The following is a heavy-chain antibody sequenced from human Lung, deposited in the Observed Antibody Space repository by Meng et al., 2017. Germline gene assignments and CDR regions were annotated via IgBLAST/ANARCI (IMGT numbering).Heavy chain of an antibody. CDR3: TWAANSLSDY. J-gene: IGHJ4*02. Sequence: AASGFYFSNAWMSWVRQAPGKGLEWVGRIKSNTDGGTAEYAAPVTGRFTISRDDAKSTLYLQMSGLRIDDTGVYYCTWAANSLSDYWGQGTLVTVSS. V-gene: IGHV3-15*01. D-gene: IGHD4/OR15-4a*01. CDR2: IKSNTDGGTA. CDR1: GFYFSNAW.